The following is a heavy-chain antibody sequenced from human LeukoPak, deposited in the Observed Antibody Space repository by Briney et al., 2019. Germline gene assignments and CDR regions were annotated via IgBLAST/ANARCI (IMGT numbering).Heavy chain of an antibody. J-gene: IGHJ4*02. CDR3: AVTDVLTGYPYYFDY. CDR2: INHSGST. CDR1: GGSFSGYY. V-gene: IGHV4-34*01. D-gene: IGHD3-9*01. Sequence: SETLSLTCAVYGGSFSGYYRSWIRQPPGKGLEWIGKINHSGSTNYNPSLKSRVTISVDTSKNQVSLKLSSVTAADTAVYYCAVTDVLTGYPYYFDYWGQGTLVTVSS.